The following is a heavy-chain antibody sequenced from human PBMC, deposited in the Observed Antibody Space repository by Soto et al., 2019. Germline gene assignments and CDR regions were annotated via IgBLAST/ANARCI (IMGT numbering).Heavy chain of an antibody. V-gene: IGHV4-61*01. Sequence: SETLSLTCTVSGGSVSSGSYYWSWIRQPPGKGLEWIGYIYYSGRTNYNPSLKSRVTISVDTSKNQFSLKLSCVTAADTAVYYCARGLCSGGSCAFDIWGQGTMVTVSS. CDR1: GGSVSSGSYY. CDR3: ARGLCSGGSCAFDI. J-gene: IGHJ3*02. CDR2: IYYSGRT. D-gene: IGHD2-15*01.